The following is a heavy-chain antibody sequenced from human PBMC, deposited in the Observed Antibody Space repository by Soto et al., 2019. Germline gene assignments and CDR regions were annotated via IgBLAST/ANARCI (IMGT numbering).Heavy chain of an antibody. CDR2: ISYDGSNK. CDR3: AKDSSSWYDYYYYGMDV. Sequence: GGSLRLSCAASGFTFSSYGMHWVRQAPGKGLEWVAVISYDGSNKYYADSVKGRFTISRDNSKNTLYLQMNSLRAEDTAVYYCAKDSSSWYDYYYYGMDVWGQGTTVTVSS. V-gene: IGHV3-30*18. D-gene: IGHD6-13*01. CDR1: GFTFSSYG. J-gene: IGHJ6*02.